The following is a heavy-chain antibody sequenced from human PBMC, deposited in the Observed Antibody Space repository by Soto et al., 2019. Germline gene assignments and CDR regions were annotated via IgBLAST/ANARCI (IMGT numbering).Heavy chain of an antibody. D-gene: IGHD2-15*01. CDR3: ARWGAYCSGGSCHPTGAFDI. Sequence: ASVKVSCKASGYTFTGYYMHWVRQAPGQGLEWMGWINPNSGGTNYAQKFQGRVTMTRDTSISTAYMELSRLRSDDTAVYYCARWGAYCSGGSCHPTGAFDIWGQGTMVTVSS. V-gene: IGHV1-2*02. CDR1: GYTFTGYY. J-gene: IGHJ3*02. CDR2: INPNSGGT.